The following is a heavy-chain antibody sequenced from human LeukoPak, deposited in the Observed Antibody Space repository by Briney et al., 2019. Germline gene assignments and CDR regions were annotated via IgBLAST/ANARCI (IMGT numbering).Heavy chain of an antibody. J-gene: IGHJ3*02. Sequence: ASVKVSCKASGYTFTGYYMHWVRQAPGQGLEWMGWINPNSGGTNYAQKFQGRVTMTRDTSISTAYMELSRLRSDDTAVYYCARSSGYLSGAFDIWGQGTMVTVSS. D-gene: IGHD3-22*01. CDR1: GYTFTGYY. V-gene: IGHV1-2*02. CDR2: INPNSGGT. CDR3: ARSSGYLSGAFDI.